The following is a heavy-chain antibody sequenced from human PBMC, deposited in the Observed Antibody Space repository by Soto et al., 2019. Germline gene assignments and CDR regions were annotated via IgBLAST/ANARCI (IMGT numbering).Heavy chain of an antibody. Sequence: SETLSLTCTVSGGSITSYYWGWIRQPPGKGLEWIGYIYHSGSTYYNPSLKSRVTISVDRSKNQFSLKLSSVTAADTAVYYCARGNVVAIDYWGQGTLVTVSS. CDR3: ARGNVVAIDY. J-gene: IGHJ4*02. V-gene: IGHV4-59*12. D-gene: IGHD2-21*01. CDR1: GGSITSYY. CDR2: IYHSGST.